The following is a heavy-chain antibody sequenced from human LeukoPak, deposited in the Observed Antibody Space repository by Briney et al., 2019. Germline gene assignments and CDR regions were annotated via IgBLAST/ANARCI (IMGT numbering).Heavy chain of an antibody. CDR2: IYYSGST. Sequence: PSETLSLTCTVSGGSISSYYWSWIRQPPAKGLEWIGYIYYSGSTNYNPSLKSRVTISVDTSKNQFSLKLSSVTAADTAVYYCARAYMVRGVIMLDPWGQGTLVTVSS. D-gene: IGHD3-10*01. CDR3: ARAYMVRGVIMLDP. J-gene: IGHJ5*02. V-gene: IGHV4-59*01. CDR1: GGSISSYY.